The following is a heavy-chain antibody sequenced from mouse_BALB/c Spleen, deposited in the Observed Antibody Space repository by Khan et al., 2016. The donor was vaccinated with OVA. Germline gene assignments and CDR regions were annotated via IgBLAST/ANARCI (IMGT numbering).Heavy chain of an antibody. V-gene: IGHV2-6-1*01. CDR3: ARQPYFHYYIMDY. CDR2: IWSDGST. J-gene: IGHJ4*01. D-gene: IGHD2-10*01. CDR1: GFSFTNYG. Sequence: QVQLKESGPDLVAPSQSLSITCTISGFSFTNYGIHWVRQPPGKGLEWLVVIWSDGSTSYNSALKSRLSISRDNSKSQVFLRMNSLQTDDTAMYYFARQPYFHYYIMDYWGQGTSVIVSS.